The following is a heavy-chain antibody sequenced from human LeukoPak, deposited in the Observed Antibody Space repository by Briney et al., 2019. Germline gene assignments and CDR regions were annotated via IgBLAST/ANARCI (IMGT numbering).Heavy chain of an antibody. Sequence: GGSLRLSCVASGFTFNTYGMNWVRQAPGKGLGWVSYISSSSNIIHYADSVKGRFTISRDNAKNSLFLQMNSLRAEDTAVYYCARDNIAAAGLFDYWGQGTLVTVSS. CDR1: GFTFNTYG. D-gene: IGHD6-13*01. CDR2: ISSSSNII. V-gene: IGHV3-48*01. CDR3: ARDNIAAAGLFDY. J-gene: IGHJ4*02.